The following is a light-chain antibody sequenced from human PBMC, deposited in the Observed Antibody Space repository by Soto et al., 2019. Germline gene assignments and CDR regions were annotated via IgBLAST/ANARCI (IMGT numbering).Light chain of an antibody. CDR2: GAS. CDR3: QQYNDWPPYT. J-gene: IGKJ2*01. Sequence: EIVMTQSPATLSVSPGDRATLSCRASQSVSSNLAWYQQKPGQAPRLLIYGASTRATGIPARFSGSGSGTEFTLTISSLQSEYFAVYYCQQYNDWPPYTFGQGTNLEIK. V-gene: IGKV3-15*01. CDR1: QSVSSN.